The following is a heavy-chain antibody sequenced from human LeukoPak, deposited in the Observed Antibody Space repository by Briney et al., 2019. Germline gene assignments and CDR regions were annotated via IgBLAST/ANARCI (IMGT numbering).Heavy chain of an antibody. V-gene: IGHV1-69*05. CDR3: ARDISSSSPLDY. CDR1: GGTFSSYA. J-gene: IGHJ4*02. CDR2: IIPIFGTA. D-gene: IGHD6-6*01. Sequence: SVKVSCKASGGTFSSYAISWVRQAPGQGLEWMGRIIPIFGTANYAQKFQGRVTITTDVSTSTAYMELSSLRSEDTAVYYCARDISSSSPLDYWGQGTLVTVSS.